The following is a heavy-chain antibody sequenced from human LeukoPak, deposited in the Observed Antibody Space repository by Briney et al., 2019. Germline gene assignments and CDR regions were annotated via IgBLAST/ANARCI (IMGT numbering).Heavy chain of an antibody. D-gene: IGHD2-2*01. CDR2: IIPIFGTA. J-gene: IGHJ5*02. V-gene: IGHV1-69*13. CDR3: ARKYCSSTSCRGSWYDP. Sequence: SVKVSCKASGGTFSSYAISWVRQAPGQGLEWMGGIIPIFGTANYAQKFQGRVTITADESTSTAYMELSSLRSEDTAVYYCARKYCSSTSCRGSWYDPWGQGTLVTVSS. CDR1: GGTFSSYA.